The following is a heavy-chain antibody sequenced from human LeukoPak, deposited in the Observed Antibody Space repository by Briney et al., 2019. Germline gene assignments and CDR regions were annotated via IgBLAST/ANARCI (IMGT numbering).Heavy chain of an antibody. CDR3: ARDQGPYCDYPEYGFDY. Sequence: GGSLRLSCAASGFTFSDYYMSWIRQAPGKGLEWVSYISSSGSTIYYADSVKGRFTISRDNAKNSLYLQMNSLRAEDTAVYYCARDQGPYCDYPEYGFDYWGQGTLVTVSS. D-gene: IGHD4-17*01. V-gene: IGHV3-11*01. CDR1: GFTFSDYY. CDR2: ISSSGSTI. J-gene: IGHJ4*02.